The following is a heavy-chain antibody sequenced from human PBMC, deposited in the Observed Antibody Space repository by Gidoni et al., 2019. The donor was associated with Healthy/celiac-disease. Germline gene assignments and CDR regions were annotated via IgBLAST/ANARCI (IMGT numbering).Heavy chain of an antibody. J-gene: IGHJ4*02. CDR2: ISYDGSNK. CDR3: AKDLRQMWWELGY. D-gene: IGHD2-15*01. V-gene: IGHV3-30*18. Sequence: QVQLVESGGGVVQPGRSLRLSCAASGFTFSSYGLHWVRQAPGKGLEWVAVISYDGSNKYYADSVKGRFTISRDNSKNTLYLQMNSLRAEDTAVYYCAKDLRQMWWELGYWGQGTLVTVSS. CDR1: GFTFSSYG.